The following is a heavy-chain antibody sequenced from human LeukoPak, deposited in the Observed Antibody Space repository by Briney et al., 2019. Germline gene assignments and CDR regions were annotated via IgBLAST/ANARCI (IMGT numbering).Heavy chain of an antibody. J-gene: IGHJ6*03. CDR3: ARSLGYYYYYMDV. Sequence: SGPALVKPTQTLTLTCTFSGFSLSTDGMCVGWIRQPPGKALEWLARIDWDDDKYYSTSLKTRLTISKDTSKNQVVLTMTNMDPVDTATYFCARSLGYYYYYMDVWGKGTTVTVSS. CDR2: IDWDDDK. V-gene: IGHV2-70*11. CDR1: GFSLSTDGMC.